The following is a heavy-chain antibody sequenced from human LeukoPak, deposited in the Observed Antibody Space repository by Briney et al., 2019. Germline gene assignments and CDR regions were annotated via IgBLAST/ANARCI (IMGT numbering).Heavy chain of an antibody. CDR3: ARAEMATIDY. Sequence: GGSLRLSCAASGFTFSSYWMHWVRHAPGKGLVWVSRINSDGSSTSYADSVKGRFPISRHNAKNTLYLQMNSLRAEDTAVYYCARAEMATIDYWGQGTLVTVSS. J-gene: IGHJ4*02. D-gene: IGHD5-24*01. V-gene: IGHV3-74*01. CDR2: INSDGSST. CDR1: GFTFSSYW.